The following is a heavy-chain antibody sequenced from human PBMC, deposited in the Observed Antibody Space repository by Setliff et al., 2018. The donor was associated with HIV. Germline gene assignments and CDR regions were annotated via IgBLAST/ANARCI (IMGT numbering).Heavy chain of an antibody. J-gene: IGHJ4*02. D-gene: IGHD3-10*01. CDR1: GYPISSGYY. CDR3: ARGRFHRLHRPYAGSGSLGIQYFDY. V-gene: IGHV4-38-2*01. CDR2: IYHSGST. Sequence: SETLSLTCAVSGYPISSGYYWGWIRQPPGKGLEWIGSIYHSGSTYYSPSLKSRATISVDTSKNQFSLKLNSVTAADTALYFCARGRFHRLHRPYAGSGSLGIQYFDYWGQGTLVTVSS.